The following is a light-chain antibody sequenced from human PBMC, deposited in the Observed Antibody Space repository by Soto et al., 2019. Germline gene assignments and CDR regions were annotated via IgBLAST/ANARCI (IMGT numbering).Light chain of an antibody. J-gene: IGLJ2*01. CDR2: GVT. V-gene: IGLV2-11*01. CDR3: PSYASSYSAVL. Sequence: QSALAQPRSVSGSPGQSVTLSCTGTSSDVGGYDFVSWYQQFPGTAPKLIIFGVTDRPSGVPDRFSGSKSGNSASLTITGLQAEDEADYYCPSYASSYSAVLFGGGTKVTVL. CDR1: SSDVGGYDF.